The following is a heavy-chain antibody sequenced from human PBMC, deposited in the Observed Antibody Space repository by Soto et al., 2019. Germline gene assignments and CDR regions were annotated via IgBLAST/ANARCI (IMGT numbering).Heavy chain of an antibody. CDR3: AKDYKYYDFWSGYSPDY. CDR1: GFTFSSYA. J-gene: IGHJ4*02. V-gene: IGHV3-23*01. CDR2: ISGSGGST. Sequence: PGGSLRLSCAASGFTFSSYAMSWVRQAPGKGLEWVSAISGSGGSTYYADYVKGRFNISRDNSKNTLYLQINSLRAEDTAVYYCAKDYKYYDFWSGYSPDYWGQGTLVTVSS. D-gene: IGHD3-3*01.